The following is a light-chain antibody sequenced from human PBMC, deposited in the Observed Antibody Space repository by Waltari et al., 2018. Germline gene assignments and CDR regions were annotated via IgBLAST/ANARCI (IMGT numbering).Light chain of an antibody. CDR1: NSTVGSYNL. CDR3: CSNVGSSVF. V-gene: IGLV2-23*03. CDR2: EGN. J-gene: IGLJ2*01. Sequence: QSALTHPASVSGSPVQSITLSCTGFNSTVGSYNLVSWYQKHPGKAPKLLIYEGNRLPSVVSKRFSGSKSDNTASLTLSGLQAEDEADYYCCSNVGSSVFFGGGTKLTVL.